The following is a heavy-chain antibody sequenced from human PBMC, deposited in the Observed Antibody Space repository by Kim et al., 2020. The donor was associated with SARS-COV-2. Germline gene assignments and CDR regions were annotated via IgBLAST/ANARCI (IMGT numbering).Heavy chain of an antibody. CDR1: GGSISSSSYY. Sequence: SETLSLTCTVSGGSISSSSYYWGWIRQPPGKGLEWIGSIYYSGSTYYNPSLKSRVTISVDTSKNQFSLKLSSVTAADTAVYYCARDDPTTSGYYDSSGYHHPSAFDIWGQGTMVTVSS. D-gene: IGHD3-22*01. CDR2: IYYSGST. J-gene: IGHJ3*02. V-gene: IGHV4-39*07. CDR3: ARDDPTTSGYYDSSGYHHPSAFDI.